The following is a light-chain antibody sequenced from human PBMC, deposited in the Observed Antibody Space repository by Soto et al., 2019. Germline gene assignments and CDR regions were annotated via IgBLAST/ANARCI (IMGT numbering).Light chain of an antibody. Sequence: TQSPATLSLSPGERATLSCRASQSVNSYLAWYQQKPGKVPNLLIYAASTLQSGVPSRFSGSGSGTDFTLTISSLQPEDVATYYCQKYNSAPFTFGPGTKVDIK. J-gene: IGKJ3*01. V-gene: IGKV1-27*01. CDR2: AAS. CDR3: QKYNSAPFT. CDR1: QSVNSY.